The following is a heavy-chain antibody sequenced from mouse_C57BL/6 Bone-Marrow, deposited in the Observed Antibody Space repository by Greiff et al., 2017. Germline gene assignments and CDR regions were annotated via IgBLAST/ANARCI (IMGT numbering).Heavy chain of an antibody. CDR1: GYTFTSYG. Sequence: QVQLKESGAELARPGASVSLSCKASGYTFTSYGISWVKQRTGQGLEWIGEIYPSRGNTYSHDKFNGKATLTADKSSRTAYMELRSLTAEDSAVYFGATPPLYYGSSRDYWGQGTTRTVSS. CDR2: IYPSRGNT. CDR3: ATPPLYYGSSRDY. J-gene: IGHJ2*01. V-gene: IGHV1-81*01. D-gene: IGHD1-1*01.